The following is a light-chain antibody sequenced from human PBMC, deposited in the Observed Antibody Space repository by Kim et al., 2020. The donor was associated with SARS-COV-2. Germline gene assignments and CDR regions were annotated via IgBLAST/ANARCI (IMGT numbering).Light chain of an antibody. J-gene: IGKJ4*01. CDR3: QQYNEWPLLT. CDR1: ESISNY. Sequence: EIVMTQSPATVSVSPGERATLSCRASESISNYLAWYQVKPGQAPRLLIYGSSVRATGITPRYSGSGSGTEFTLTISSLQSEDFALYYCQQYNEWPLLTFGGGTKVEI. CDR2: GSS. V-gene: IGKV3-15*01.